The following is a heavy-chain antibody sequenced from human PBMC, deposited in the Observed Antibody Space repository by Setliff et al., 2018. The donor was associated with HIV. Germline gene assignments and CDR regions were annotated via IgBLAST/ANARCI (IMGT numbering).Heavy chain of an antibody. D-gene: IGHD6-13*01. J-gene: IGHJ4*02. CDR3: ARGVAAAGTDY. Sequence: PGGSLRLSCVASGFTFSNFEMNWVRQAPGKGLEWVAYSNSNGHGIYYAESLRGRFTISRDNAKSSLYLQMNSLRAEDTAVYYCARGVAAAGTDYWGQGTLVTVSS. CDR1: GFTFSNFE. V-gene: IGHV3-48*03. CDR2: SNSNGHGI.